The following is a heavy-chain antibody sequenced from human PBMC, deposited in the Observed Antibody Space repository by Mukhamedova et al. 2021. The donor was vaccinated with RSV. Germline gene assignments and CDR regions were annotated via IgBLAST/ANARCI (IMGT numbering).Heavy chain of an antibody. Sequence: GGTTYYNPSLKSRVTMSVDTSKNQFSLNMSSVTATDTAVYYCAHPLRGYSGYDFDAWGQGTLVTVSS. CDR2: GGTT. D-gene: IGHD5-12*01. V-gene: IGHV4-39*01. J-gene: IGHJ5*02. CDR3: AHPLRGYSGYDFDA.